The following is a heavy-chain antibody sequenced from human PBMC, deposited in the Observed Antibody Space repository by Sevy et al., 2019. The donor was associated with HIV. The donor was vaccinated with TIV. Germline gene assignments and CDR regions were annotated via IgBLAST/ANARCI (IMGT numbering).Heavy chain of an antibody. Sequence: GGSLRLSCAASGFTFSSYAMHWVRQAPGKGLEWVAVISYDGSNKYYADSVKGRFTISRDNSKNTLYLQMNSLRAEDTAVYYCARDIAGYSSGWYLIQDYYYGMDVWGQWTTVTVSS. CDR3: ARDIAGYSSGWYLIQDYYYGMDV. CDR2: ISYDGSNK. V-gene: IGHV3-30-3*01. D-gene: IGHD6-19*01. J-gene: IGHJ6*02. CDR1: GFTFSSYA.